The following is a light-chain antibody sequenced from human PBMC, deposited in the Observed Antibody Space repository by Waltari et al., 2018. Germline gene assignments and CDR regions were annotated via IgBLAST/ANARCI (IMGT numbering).Light chain of an antibody. J-gene: IGKJ2*01. CDR1: QSLLHKDGKTY. V-gene: IGKV2D-29*01. Sequence: DILMTQSPLSLSVTPGHPASISCKSTQSLLHKDGKTYFYWYLQKPGQPPRLLIYEVSKRFSGVPDRFSGSWSGTDFTLEIKRVEAEDVGVYYCMQSIQPPYTFGQGTKLEI. CDR2: EVS. CDR3: MQSIQPPYT.